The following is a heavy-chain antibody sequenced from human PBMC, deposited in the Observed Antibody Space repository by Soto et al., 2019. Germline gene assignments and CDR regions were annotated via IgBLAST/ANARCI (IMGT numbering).Heavy chain of an antibody. CDR1: GYTFRGYG. D-gene: IGHD1-26*01. V-gene: IGHV3-48*02. CDR3: VRGGGVGTTWGYY. CDR2: ISSDVTIV. J-gene: IGHJ4*02. Sequence: GGSLRLSCEGFGYTFRGYGMIWVRQAPGKGLECVSYISSDVTIVNYADSVKGRFTISRDSAKNSLFLQMNSLRDEDTAVYYCVRGGGVGTTWGYYWGQGAQVTVSS.